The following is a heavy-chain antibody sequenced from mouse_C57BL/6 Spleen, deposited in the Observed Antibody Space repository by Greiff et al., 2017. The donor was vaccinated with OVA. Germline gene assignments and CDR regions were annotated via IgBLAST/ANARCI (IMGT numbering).Heavy chain of an antibody. V-gene: IGHV1-18*01. D-gene: IGHD2-5*01. CDR3: ARRRLDPYYSNYGYAMDY. J-gene: IGHJ4*01. CDR2: INPNNGGT. Sequence: VHLQQSGPELVKPGASVKIPCKASGYTFTDYNMDWVKQSHGKSLEWIGDINPNNGGTIYNQKFKGKATLTVDKSSSTAYMELRSLTSEDTAVYYCARRRLDPYYSNYGYAMDYWGQGTSVTVSS. CDR1: GYTFTDYN.